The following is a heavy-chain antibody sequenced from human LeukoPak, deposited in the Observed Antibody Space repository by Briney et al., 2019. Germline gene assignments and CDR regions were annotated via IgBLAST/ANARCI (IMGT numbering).Heavy chain of an antibody. CDR3: ARVGGGSSYFDY. V-gene: IGHV3-64*01. CDR1: GFTFSSYA. J-gene: IGHJ4*02. CDR2: ISSNGGST. Sequence: GGSLRLSCAASGFTFSSYAMHWVRQAPGKGLDYVSAISSNGGSTYYANSVKRRFTISRDNSTHTLYLQMGSLRAEDMAVYYCARVGGGSSYFDYWGQGTLVTVSS. D-gene: IGHD1-26*01.